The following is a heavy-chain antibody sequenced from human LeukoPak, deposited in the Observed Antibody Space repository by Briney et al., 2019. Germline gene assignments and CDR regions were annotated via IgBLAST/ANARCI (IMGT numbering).Heavy chain of an antibody. V-gene: IGHV4-34*01. CDR1: GGSFSGYY. D-gene: IGHD4-11*01. Sequence: SETLSLTCAVYGGSFSGYYWSWIRQPPGKGLEWIGEINHSGSTNYNPSVKSRVTISVDTSKNQFSLKVSSVTAADTAVYYCARRPTTVTTPFGYWGQGTLVTVSS. J-gene: IGHJ4*02. CDR2: INHSGST. CDR3: ARRPTTVTTPFGY.